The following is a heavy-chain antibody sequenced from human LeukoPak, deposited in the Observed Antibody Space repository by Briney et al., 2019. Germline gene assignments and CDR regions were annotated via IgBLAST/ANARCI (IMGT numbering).Heavy chain of an antibody. CDR1: GFTFSSYG. CDR2: ISYDGSNK. CDR3: AKTPRKGVYYGMDV. V-gene: IGHV3-30*18. D-gene: IGHD3-16*01. Sequence: PGRSLRLSCAASGFTFSSYGMHWVRQAPGKGLEWVAVISYDGSNKYYADSVKGRSTISRDNSKNTLYLQMNSLRAEDTAVYYCAKTPRKGVYYGMDVWGKGTTVTVSS. J-gene: IGHJ6*04.